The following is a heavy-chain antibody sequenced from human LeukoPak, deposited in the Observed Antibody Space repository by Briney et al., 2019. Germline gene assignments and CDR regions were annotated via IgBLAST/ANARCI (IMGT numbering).Heavy chain of an antibody. J-gene: IGHJ3*02. CDR2: IYYSGST. CDR1: GGSISSYY. Sequence: SETLSLTCTVSGGSISSYYWSWIRHPPGKGLEWIGYIYYSGSTNYNPSLKSRVTISVDTSKNQFSLKLSSVTAADTAVYYCARYSGSPDIVLMVYALDAFDIWGQGTMVTVSS. D-gene: IGHD2-8*01. CDR3: ARYSGSPDIVLMVYALDAFDI. V-gene: IGHV4-59*01.